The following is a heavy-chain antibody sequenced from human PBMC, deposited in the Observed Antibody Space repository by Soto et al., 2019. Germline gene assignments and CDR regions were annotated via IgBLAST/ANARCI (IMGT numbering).Heavy chain of an antibody. CDR3: AKEASGSYIDF. V-gene: IGHV3-23*01. J-gene: IGHJ4*02. Sequence: PGGSLRLACAACGVSVSSSVMTWVRQAPGKGLEWLSAISGPGGGTYYADSVKGRFTISRDNPKNTLYLQMNNLRAEDTAIYYCAKEASGSYIDFRGRGTLVTVSS. D-gene: IGHD5-12*01. CDR1: GVSVSSSV. CDR2: ISGPGGGT.